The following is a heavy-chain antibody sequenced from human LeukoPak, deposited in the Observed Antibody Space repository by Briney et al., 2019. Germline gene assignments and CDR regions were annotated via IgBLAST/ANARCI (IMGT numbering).Heavy chain of an antibody. CDR2: INPNSGGT. J-gene: IGHJ5*02. CDR3: ARAERLVSGWFDP. D-gene: IGHD6-13*01. Sequence: ASVKVSCKASGYTFTDYYINWARQAPGQGLEWMGWINPNSGGTNYAQKFQGRVTMTRDTSISTAYMELSRLRSDDTAVYYCARAERLVSGWFDPWGQGTLVTVSS. CDR1: GYTFTDYY. V-gene: IGHV1-2*02.